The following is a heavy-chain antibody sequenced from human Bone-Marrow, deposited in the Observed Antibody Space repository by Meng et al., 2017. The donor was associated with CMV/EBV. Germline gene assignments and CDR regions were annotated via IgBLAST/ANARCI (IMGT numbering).Heavy chain of an antibody. Sequence: ASVKVSCKASGYTFTRYGISWVRQAPGQGLEWMGWISGDNSRRNYAQKFQGRVSMTTDTSMSTAYMNLRSLRSDDTAVYYCARYHYCDNSGILKAHLDFWGQGTLVTVSS. CDR1: GYTFTRYG. CDR2: ISGDNSRR. CDR3: ARYHYCDNSGILKAHLDF. J-gene: IGHJ4*02. D-gene: IGHD3-22*01. V-gene: IGHV1-18*01.